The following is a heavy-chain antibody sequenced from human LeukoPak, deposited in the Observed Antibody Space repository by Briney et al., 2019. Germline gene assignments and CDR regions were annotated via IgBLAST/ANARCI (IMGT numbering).Heavy chain of an antibody. D-gene: IGHD3-16*01. CDR2: ISSSSTII. J-gene: IGHJ3*02. Sequence: GGSLRLSCAASGFTFSSYELYWVREAPGKGLEWISYISSSSTIIKYADSVRGRFTISRDDARESLYLQMSSLRADDTAIYYCGASRQYVGAFDIWGQGTLVTVSS. CDR3: GASRQYVGAFDI. CDR1: GFTFSSYE. V-gene: IGHV3-48*03.